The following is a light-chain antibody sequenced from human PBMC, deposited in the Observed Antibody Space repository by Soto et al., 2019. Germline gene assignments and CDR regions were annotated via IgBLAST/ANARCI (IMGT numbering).Light chain of an antibody. Sequence: EIVLTQSPATLSLSPGERATLSCRASQSVSSYLAWYQQKPGQAPRLLIYDASNRATGIPARFSGSGSATDFTLTISSLEPEDFAVYYCQQRSNWPPLTCGGGTKVEIK. CDR1: QSVSSY. CDR3: QQRSNWPPLT. V-gene: IGKV3-11*01. J-gene: IGKJ4*01. CDR2: DAS.